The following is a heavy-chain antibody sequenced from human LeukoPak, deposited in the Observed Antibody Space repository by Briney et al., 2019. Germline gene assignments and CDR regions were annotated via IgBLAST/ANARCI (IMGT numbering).Heavy chain of an antibody. J-gene: IGHJ1*01. V-gene: IGHV3-74*01. CDR3: ARAPSEIGGYYPEYFRH. CDR1: GFTFSSYL. D-gene: IGHD3-22*01. Sequence: GGSLRLSCAASGFTFSSYLMHWVRQAPGKGLVWVSRIKSDGSTNYSDSVKGRFTISRGNAKNTVSLQMNSLRAEDTSVYYCARAPSEIGGYYPEYFRHWGQGTLVTVSS. CDR2: IKSDGST.